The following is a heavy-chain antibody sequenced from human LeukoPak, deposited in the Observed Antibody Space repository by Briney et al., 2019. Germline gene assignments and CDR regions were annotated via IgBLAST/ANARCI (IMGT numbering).Heavy chain of an antibody. D-gene: IGHD2-21*02. Sequence: GGSLRLSCAASGFTFDDYAIHWVRQAPGRGLEWVSLISGDGGSTYYADSVKGRFTISGDNSKNSLYLQMNSLRTEDTALYYCAKESCGGDCWVFDYWGQGTLVTVSS. J-gene: IGHJ4*02. CDR1: GFTFDDYA. V-gene: IGHV3-43*02. CDR3: AKESCGGDCWVFDY. CDR2: ISGDGGST.